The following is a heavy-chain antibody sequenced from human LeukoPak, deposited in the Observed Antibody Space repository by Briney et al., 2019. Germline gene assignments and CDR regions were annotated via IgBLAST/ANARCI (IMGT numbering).Heavy chain of an antibody. J-gene: IGHJ3*02. D-gene: IGHD3-3*01. CDR2: ISSSGSTI. CDR3: AKARGDVLRFLEWLYDAFDI. CDR1: GFTFSDYY. V-gene: IGHV3-11*04. Sequence: GGSLRLSCAASGFTFSDYYMSWIRQAPGKGLEWVSYISSSGSTIYYADSVKGRFTISRDNAKNSLYLQMNSLRAEDTAVYYCAKARGDVLRFLEWLYDAFDIWGQGTMVTVSS.